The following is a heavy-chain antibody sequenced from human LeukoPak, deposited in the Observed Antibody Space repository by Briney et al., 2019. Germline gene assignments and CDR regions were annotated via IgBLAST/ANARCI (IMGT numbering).Heavy chain of an antibody. CDR1: AFTFSDYY. D-gene: IGHD2-21*02. CDR2: ISSSGSTI. V-gene: IGHV3-11*04. CDR3: ARGDSWEEDFDY. J-gene: IGHJ4*02. Sequence: GGSLRLSCAASAFTFSDYYMSWIRQAPGEGLEWVSYISSSGSTIHYADSVKGRFTISRDNVKNSMYMQINRLRAEDTAVYYCARGDSWEEDFDYWGQGSLATVYS.